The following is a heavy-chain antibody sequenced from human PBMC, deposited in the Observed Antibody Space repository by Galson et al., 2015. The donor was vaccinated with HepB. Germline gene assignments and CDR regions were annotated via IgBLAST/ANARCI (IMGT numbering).Heavy chain of an antibody. D-gene: IGHD2-2*02. CDR2: INPSGGTT. J-gene: IGHJ4*02. V-gene: IGHV1-46*01. CDR1: GYTFTTYY. CDR3: ARADIVVVPAAILGY. Sequence: SVKVSCKASGYTFTTYYMHWVRQAPGQGLEWMGIINPSGGTTNYAQKFQGRVTMTTDTSASTAYMELSSLRSEDTAVYYCARADIVVVPAAILGYWGQGTLVTVSS.